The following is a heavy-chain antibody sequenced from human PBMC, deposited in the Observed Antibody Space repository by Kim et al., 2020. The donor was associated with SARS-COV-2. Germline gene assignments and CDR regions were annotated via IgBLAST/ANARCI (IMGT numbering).Heavy chain of an antibody. CDR3: AIDYGSGTLGV. V-gene: IGHV3-30*01. CDR2: NK. J-gene: IGHJ6*02. D-gene: IGHD3-10*01. Sequence: NKYYADSVKGRFTISRDNSKNTLYLQMNSLRAEDTAVYYCAIDYGSGTLGVWGQGTTVTVSS.